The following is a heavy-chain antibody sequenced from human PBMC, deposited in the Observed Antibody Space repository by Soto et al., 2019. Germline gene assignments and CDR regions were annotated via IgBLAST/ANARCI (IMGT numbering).Heavy chain of an antibody. V-gene: IGHV3-33*01. D-gene: IGHD2-15*01. CDR3: ARARRGSPDYYYYYGMDV. Sequence: HPGGSLRLSCVASGFSISNYGMHWVRQTPGRGLEWVAVIWFDGRNIAYRESVKGRFTVSRDNSKNTLYLQMNSLRAEDTAVYYCARARRGSPDYYYYYGMDVWGQGTTVTVS. CDR1: GFSISNYG. CDR2: IWFDGRNI. J-gene: IGHJ6*02.